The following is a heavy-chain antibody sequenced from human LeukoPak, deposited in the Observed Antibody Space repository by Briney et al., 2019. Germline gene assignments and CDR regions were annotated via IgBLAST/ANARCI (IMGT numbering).Heavy chain of an antibody. J-gene: IGHJ4*02. CDR3: ARVSDISVAAYFDY. Sequence: PGGSLRLSCAASGFTFDDYGLSWVRQAPGKGLEWVSTINWNGGSTGYADSVKGRFTISRDNAKNSLYLQMNSLRAEGTALYYCARVSDISVAAYFDYWGQGTLVTVSS. CDR2: INWNGGST. D-gene: IGHD6-19*01. V-gene: IGHV3-20*04. CDR1: GFTFDDYG.